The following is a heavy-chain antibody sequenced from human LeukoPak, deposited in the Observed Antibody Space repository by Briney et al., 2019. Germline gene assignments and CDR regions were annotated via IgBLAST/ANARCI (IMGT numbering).Heavy chain of an antibody. D-gene: IGHD6-13*01. CDR2: ISYDGSNK. J-gene: IGHJ6*02. CDR1: GFTFSSYG. CDR3: VGYSSSWLPFYYYYYGMDV. V-gene: IGHV3-30*03. Sequence: PGGSLRLSCAAYGFTFSSYGMEWVRQAPGKGLERVAVISYDGSNKYYAYSVKGRFTISRDNSRNTLYLQMSSLRAEDTAVYYCVGYSSSWLPFYYYYYGMDVWGQGTTVTVSS.